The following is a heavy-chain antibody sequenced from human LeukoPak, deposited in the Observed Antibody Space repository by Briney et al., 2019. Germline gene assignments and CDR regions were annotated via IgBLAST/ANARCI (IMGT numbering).Heavy chain of an antibody. CDR2: IYSGGST. Sequence: PGGSLRLSCAASGFTVSSNYMSWVRQAPGKGLEWVSVIYSGGSTYYADSVKGRFTISRDNSKNTLYLQMNSLRAENTAVYYCAREASDAFDIWGQGTMVTVSS. CDR3: AREASDAFDI. V-gene: IGHV3-53*01. J-gene: IGHJ3*02. CDR1: GFTVSSNY.